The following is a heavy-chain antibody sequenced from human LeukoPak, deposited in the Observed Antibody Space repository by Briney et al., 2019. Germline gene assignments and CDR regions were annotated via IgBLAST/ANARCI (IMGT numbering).Heavy chain of an antibody. D-gene: IGHD6-25*01. CDR1: GFKFTSYT. CDR2: ISSSTTYI. J-gene: IGHJ5*02. Sequence: GGSLRLSCVASGFKFTSYTMNWVRQAPGKGLEWVASISSSTTYIYYGDSMKGRFTISRDNSKNTLYLQMNSLRAEDTAVYYCAREGAALEFDPWGQGTLVTVSS. V-gene: IGHV3-21*04. CDR3: AREGAALEFDP.